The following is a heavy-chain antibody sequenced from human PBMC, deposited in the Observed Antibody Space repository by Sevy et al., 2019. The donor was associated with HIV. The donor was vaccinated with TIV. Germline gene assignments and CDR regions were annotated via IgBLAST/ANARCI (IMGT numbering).Heavy chain of an antibody. CDR3: ARGPLIAAFLYYYYGMDV. CDR1: GYTFTGYY. D-gene: IGHD6-6*01. CDR2: INPNSGGT. Sequence: ASVKVSCKASGYTFTGYYMHWVRQAPGQGLEWMGRINPNSGGTNYAQRFQGGVTMTRDTSISTAYMELSRLRSDDTAVYYCARGPLIAAFLYYYYGMDVWGQGTTVTVSS. V-gene: IGHV1-2*06. J-gene: IGHJ6*02.